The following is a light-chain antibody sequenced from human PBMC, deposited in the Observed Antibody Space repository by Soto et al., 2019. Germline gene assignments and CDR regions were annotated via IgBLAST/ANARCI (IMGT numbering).Light chain of an antibody. J-gene: IGLJ2*01. V-gene: IGLV2-8*01. CDR3: ASKAGSSRHVV. CDR2: EVT. CDR1: SGDVGGYNF. Sequence: QSALTQPPSASGSPGQSVAISCTGTSGDVGGYNFVSWYQQHPGKAPKLMIYEVTKRPSGVPDRFSGSKSGNTASLTVSGLQAEDEADYYCASKAGSSRHVVFGGGTKVTVL.